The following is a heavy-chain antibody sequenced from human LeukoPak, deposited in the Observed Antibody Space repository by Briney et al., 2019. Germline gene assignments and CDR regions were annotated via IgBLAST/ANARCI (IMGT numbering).Heavy chain of an antibody. CDR3: ATGAGCGY. J-gene: IGHJ4*02. CDR2: IKQDGSER. V-gene: IGHV3-7*03. D-gene: IGHD6-19*01. CDR1: GFTFSSYW. Sequence: PGGSLRLSCAASGFTFSSYWMTWVRQAPGKGLEWVANIKQDGSERYYVDSVKGRFTISRDNAKNSLYLQMNTLREEDTAVYYCATGAGCGYWGQGTLVTVSS.